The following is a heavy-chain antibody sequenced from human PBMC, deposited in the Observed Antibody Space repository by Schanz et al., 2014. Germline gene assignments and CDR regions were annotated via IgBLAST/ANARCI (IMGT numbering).Heavy chain of an antibody. D-gene: IGHD3-16*01. CDR3: AKHRHYADNNGYPGIDY. Sequence: EVQVVESGGGLVQPGGSLRLSCAASGFNFITFAMSWVRQAPGKGPEWVSAIGGDASRTYYADSVKGRFTISRDNSRKTLSLQMNSLRAEDTAVYYCAKHRHYADNNGYPGIDYWGQGTLVTVS. J-gene: IGHJ4*02. CDR2: IGGDASRT. CDR1: GFNFITFA. V-gene: IGHV3-23*04.